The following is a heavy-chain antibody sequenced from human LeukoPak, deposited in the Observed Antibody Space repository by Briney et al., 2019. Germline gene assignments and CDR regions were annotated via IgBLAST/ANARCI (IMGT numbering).Heavy chain of an antibody. CDR2: IYYSGST. V-gene: IGHV4-59*01. CDR1: GGSISSYY. J-gene: IGHJ6*03. Sequence: SETLSLTCTVSGGSISSYYWSWIRQPPGKGLEWIGYIYYSGSTNYNPSLKSRVTISVDTSKNQFSLKLSSVTAADTAVYYCARGRKGFGVVIYDYYYMDAWGKGTTVTVSS. D-gene: IGHD3-3*01. CDR3: ARGRKGFGVVIYDYYYMDA.